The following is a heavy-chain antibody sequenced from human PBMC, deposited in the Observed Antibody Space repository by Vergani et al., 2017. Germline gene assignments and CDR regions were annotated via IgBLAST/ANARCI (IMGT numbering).Heavy chain of an antibody. Sequence: QVQLVQSGAEVKKPGSSVKVSCKASGGTFSSYAISCVRQAPGQGLEWMGRIIPIFGTANYAQKFQGRVTLTADESTSTAYMEQSSLRSEDTAVYYCARTPRRGSGVYGMDFWGQGTTVTVSS. CDR1: GGTFSSYA. CDR3: ARTPRRGSGVYGMDF. CDR2: IIPIFGTA. V-gene: IGHV1-69*13. D-gene: IGHD3-10*01. J-gene: IGHJ6*02.